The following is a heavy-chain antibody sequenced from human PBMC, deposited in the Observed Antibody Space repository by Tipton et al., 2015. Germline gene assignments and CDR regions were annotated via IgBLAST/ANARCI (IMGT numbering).Heavy chain of an antibody. CDR1: GFTFSDYY. V-gene: IGHV3-11*01. CDR2: ISRDGSIT. Sequence: SLRLSCAASGFTFSDYYMNWIRQAPGKGLEWVSCISRDGSITYYADSVKGRFTISRDNARKSLYLQVNSLRAEDTAVYYCATEGISGSWYGSFDHWGQGTLVTVSS. D-gene: IGHD6-13*01. J-gene: IGHJ4*02. CDR3: ATEGISGSWYGSFDH.